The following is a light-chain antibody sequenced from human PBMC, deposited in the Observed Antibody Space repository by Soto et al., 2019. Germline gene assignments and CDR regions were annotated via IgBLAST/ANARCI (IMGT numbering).Light chain of an antibody. CDR3: QQRSNWLIS. CDR1: QSVSGY. CDR2: DGS. V-gene: IGKV3-11*01. J-gene: IGKJ3*01. Sequence: ESVLTQSPATVSLSPGERATLSCRASQSVSGYLAWYLQKPGQAPRLLIYDGSLRAAGIPSRFSGSGSGTDFTLTISGLEPEDFAVYYCQQRSNWLISFGPGTKVDIK.